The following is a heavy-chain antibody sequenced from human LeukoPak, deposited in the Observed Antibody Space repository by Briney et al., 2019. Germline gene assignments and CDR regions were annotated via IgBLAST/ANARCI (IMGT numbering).Heavy chain of an antibody. V-gene: IGHV1-2*02. Sequence: GASVKVSCKASGYTFTGYYMHWVRQAPGQGHGWMGWINPNSGGTNYAQKFQGRVTMTRHTSISTAYMELSRLRSDDTAVYYCARRRESGYDNWFDPWGQGTLVTVSS. CDR2: INPNSGGT. CDR3: ARRRESGYDNWFDP. CDR1: GYTFTGYY. J-gene: IGHJ5*02. D-gene: IGHD5-12*01.